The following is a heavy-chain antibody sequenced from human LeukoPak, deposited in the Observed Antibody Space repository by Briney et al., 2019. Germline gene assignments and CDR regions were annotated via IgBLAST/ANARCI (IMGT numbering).Heavy chain of an antibody. CDR1: GVSISSGSNY. J-gene: IGHJ5*02. V-gene: IGHV4-61*02. CDR2: IYTSGST. CDR3: ARGREFDP. Sequence: SETLSLACSVSGVSISSGSNYWGWIRQPAGKGLEWIGRIYTSGSTNYNPSLKSRVTMSVDTSKNQFSLKLSSVTAADTAVYYCARGREFDPGGQGTVVTVSS.